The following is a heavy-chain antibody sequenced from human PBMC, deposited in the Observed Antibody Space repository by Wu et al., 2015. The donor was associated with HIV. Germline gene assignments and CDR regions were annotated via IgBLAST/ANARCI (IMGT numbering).Heavy chain of an antibody. CDR1: GYTFTGYF. J-gene: IGHJ3*01. CDR2: INPNSGGT. V-gene: IGHV1-2*02. Sequence: QVLLVQSGAEVKKPGASVKVSCKAFGYTFTGYFIHWVRQAPGQGLEWVGWINPNSGGTNYAQKFQGRVTMTRDTSISTAYMELSRLRSDDTAVYYCATLIRYNLNDKADAFDFWGHGTMVTVSS. CDR3: ATLIRYNLNDKADAFDF. D-gene: IGHD1-1*01.